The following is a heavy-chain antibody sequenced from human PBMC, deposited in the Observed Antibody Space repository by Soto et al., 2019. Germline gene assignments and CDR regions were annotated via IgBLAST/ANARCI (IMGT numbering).Heavy chain of an antibody. J-gene: IGHJ4*02. CDR3: ARSHDSSSSFLY. D-gene: IGHD3-22*01. CDR1: GFTVSSNY. Sequence: EVQLVESGGGLIQPGGSLRLSCAASGFTVSSNYMNWVRQAPGKGLEWVSVIYSAGTTYYADSLKGRFTISRDNSKNTLYLQMNSLGAEDTAVYYCARSHDSSSSFLYWGQGTLVTVSS. V-gene: IGHV3-53*01. CDR2: IYSAGTT.